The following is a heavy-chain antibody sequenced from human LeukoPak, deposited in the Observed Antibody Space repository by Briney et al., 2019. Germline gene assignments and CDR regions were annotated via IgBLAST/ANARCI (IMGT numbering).Heavy chain of an antibody. CDR3: AKDQGSGWDY. J-gene: IGHJ4*02. V-gene: IGHV3-48*04. CDR1: GFTFSSYS. CDR2: ISSSSSTI. Sequence: PGGSLRLSCAVSGFTFSSYSMNWVRQAPGKGLEWVSYISSSSSTIYYADSVKGRFTISRDNAKNSLYLQMNSLRAEDTAVYYCAKDQGSGWDYWRQGTLVTVSS. D-gene: IGHD6-19*01.